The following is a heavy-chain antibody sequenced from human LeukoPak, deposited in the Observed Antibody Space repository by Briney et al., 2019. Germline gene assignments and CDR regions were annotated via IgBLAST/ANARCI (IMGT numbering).Heavy chain of an antibody. CDR1: GFTFSSYA. CDR3: ARESRYSSSWYSYSSGWYLDY. J-gene: IGHJ4*02. CDR2: ISYDGSNK. D-gene: IGHD6-13*01. V-gene: IGHV3-30*04. Sequence: GRSLRLSCAASGFTFSSYAMHWVRQAPGKGLEWVAVISYDGSNKYYADSVKGRFTISRDNSKNTLYLQMNSLRAEDTAVYYCARESRYSSSWYSYSSGWYLDYWGQGTLVTVSS.